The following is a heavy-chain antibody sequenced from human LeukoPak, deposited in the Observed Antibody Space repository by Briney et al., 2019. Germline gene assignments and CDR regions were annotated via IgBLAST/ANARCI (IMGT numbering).Heavy chain of an antibody. J-gene: IGHJ5*02. V-gene: IGHV4-4*02. CDR1: GGSISSSNW. CDR3: ARDSDSSSWYNWFDP. Sequence: SETLSLTCAVSGGSISSSNWWSWVRQPPGKGLEWIGEIYHSGSTNYNPSLKSRVTISVDKSKNQFSLKLSSVTAADTAVYYCARDSDSSSWYNWFDPWGQGILVTVSS. D-gene: IGHD6-13*01. CDR2: IYHSGST.